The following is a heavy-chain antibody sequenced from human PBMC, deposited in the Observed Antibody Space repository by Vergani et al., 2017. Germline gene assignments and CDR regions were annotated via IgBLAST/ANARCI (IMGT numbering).Heavy chain of an antibody. CDR1: GGTFSSYA. CDR2: IIPIFGTA. J-gene: IGHJ6*02. Sequence: QVQLVQSGAEVKKPGSSVKVSCKASGGTFSSYAISWVRQAPGQGLEWMGRIIPIFGTANYAQKFQGRLTITADESTSAAYMELSSLSSEDTAVYYCSRRGYCSSTSGYATISDYYCINVWSQRTTLTVSS. V-gene: IGHV1-69*18. CDR3: SRRGYCSSTSGYATISDYYCINV. D-gene: IGHD2-2*01.